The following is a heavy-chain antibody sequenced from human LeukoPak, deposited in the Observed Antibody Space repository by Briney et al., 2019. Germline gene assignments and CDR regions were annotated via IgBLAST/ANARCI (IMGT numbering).Heavy chain of an antibody. D-gene: IGHD6-6*01. J-gene: IGHJ3*02. Sequence: GGSLRLSCAASGFTFSSYAMSWVRQAPGKGLEWVSAISGSGGSTYYADSVKGRFTISRDNSKNTLYLQMNSLRAEDTAVYYCAKDLTHSEYSSSGDAFDIWGQGTMVTVSS. CDR2: ISGSGGST. CDR1: GFTFSSYA. V-gene: IGHV3-23*01. CDR3: AKDLTHSEYSSSGDAFDI.